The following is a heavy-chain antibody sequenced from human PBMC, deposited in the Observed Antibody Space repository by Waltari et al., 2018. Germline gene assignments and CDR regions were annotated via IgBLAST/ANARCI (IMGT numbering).Heavy chain of an antibody. Sequence: QVQLQESGPGLVKPSETLSLTCTVSGGSISSYYWSWIRPPAGKGLEWIGRIYTSGSTNYKPSLKSRVTMSVDTSKNQFSLKLSSVTAADTAVYYCASGVYSYGRKEFHYYYGMDVWGQGTTVTVSS. V-gene: IGHV4-4*07. CDR2: IYTSGST. J-gene: IGHJ6*02. CDR3: ASGVYSYGRKEFHYYYGMDV. D-gene: IGHD5-18*01. CDR1: GGSISSYY.